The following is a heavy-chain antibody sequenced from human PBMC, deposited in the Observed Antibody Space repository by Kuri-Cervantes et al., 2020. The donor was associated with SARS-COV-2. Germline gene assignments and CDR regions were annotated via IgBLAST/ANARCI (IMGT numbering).Heavy chain of an antibody. CDR3: ARKGVVVPTPVDYYYAMYV. Sequence: ASVKVSCKASGYSLTNYDMIWVRQAPGQGLEGMGWIGTNNGNKVYAQRFQGRVTMTTDASTNTASMELTSLRSDDTAVYYCARKGVVVPTPVDYYYAMYVWGQGTTVTVSS. CDR1: GYSLTNYD. D-gene: IGHD2-2*01. CDR2: IGTNNGNK. J-gene: IGHJ6*02. V-gene: IGHV1-18*01.